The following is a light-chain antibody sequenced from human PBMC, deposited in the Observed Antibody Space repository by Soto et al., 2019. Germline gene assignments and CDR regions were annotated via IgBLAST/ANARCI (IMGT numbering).Light chain of an antibody. V-gene: IGLV2-14*03. Sequence: QLVLTQPASVSGSPGQSITISCTETSSDVAEYKYVSWYQQHPGRAPKLIIYDVSNRPSGVSNRFSGSKSGSTASLTISGLQAEDEADYYCSAYTTSIALYVFGAGTKLTVL. J-gene: IGLJ1*01. CDR2: DVS. CDR3: SAYTTSIALYV. CDR1: SSDVAEYKY.